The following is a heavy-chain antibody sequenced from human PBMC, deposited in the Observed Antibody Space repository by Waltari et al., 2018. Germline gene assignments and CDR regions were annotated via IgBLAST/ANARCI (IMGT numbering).Heavy chain of an antibody. D-gene: IGHD2-2*02. Sequence: QVQLQESGPGLVKPSETLSLTCTVSGCSISSYYWSWIRQPAGKGLEWIGRIYTSGSTNYNPSLKSRVTMSVDTSKNQFSLKLSSVTAADTAVYYCARSGAAIRDYYYYMDVWGKGTTVTISS. CDR2: IYTSGST. V-gene: IGHV4-4*07. J-gene: IGHJ6*03. CDR3: ARSGAAIRDYYYYMDV. CDR1: GCSISSYY.